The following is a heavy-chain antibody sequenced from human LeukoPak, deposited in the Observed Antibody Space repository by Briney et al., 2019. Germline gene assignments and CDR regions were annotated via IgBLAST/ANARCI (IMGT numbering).Heavy chain of an antibody. V-gene: IGHV1-46*01. CDR3: AREWRGYSYDSWVDP. D-gene: IGHD5-18*01. J-gene: IGHJ5*02. CDR1: GYTFTSYY. CDR2: INPSGGST. Sequence: ASVKVSCKASGYTFTSYYMHWVRQAPGQGLEWMGIINPSGGSTSYAQKFQGRVTMTRDMSTSTVYMELSSLRSEDTAVYYCAREWRGYSYDSWVDPWGQGTLVTVSS.